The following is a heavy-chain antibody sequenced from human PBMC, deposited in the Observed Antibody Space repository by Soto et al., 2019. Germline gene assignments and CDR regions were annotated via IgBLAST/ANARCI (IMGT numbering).Heavy chain of an antibody. D-gene: IGHD6-13*01. J-gene: IGHJ5*02. CDR1: GGSISSSSYY. V-gene: IGHV4-39*02. CDR3: ARGRRIAAAGLPGGWFDP. Sequence: SETLSLTCTVSGGSISSSSYYWGWIRQPPGKGLEWIGSIYYSGSTYYKPSLKSRVTISVDTSKNQFSLKLSSVTAADTGLYYFARGRRIAAAGLPGGWFDPWGQGTLVTVSS. CDR2: IYYSGST.